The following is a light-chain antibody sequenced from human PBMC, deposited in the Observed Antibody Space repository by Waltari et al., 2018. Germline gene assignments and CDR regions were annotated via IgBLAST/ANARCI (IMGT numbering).Light chain of an antibody. J-gene: IGLJ2*01. Sequence: QSVLTQPPSVSAAPGQTVTISCSGRSSDIGNNYVSWYQQLPGTAPKLLIYDNNKRPSGIPDRFSGSKSGTSATLGITGLQTGDEADYYCGTWDGSLSALFGGGTKLTVL. CDR1: SSDIGNNY. V-gene: IGLV1-51*01. CDR2: DNN. CDR3: GTWDGSLSAL.